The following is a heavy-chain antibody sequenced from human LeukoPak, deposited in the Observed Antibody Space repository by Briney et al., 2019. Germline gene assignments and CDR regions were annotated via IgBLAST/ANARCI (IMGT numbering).Heavy chain of an antibody. CDR3: ARSKVVVDD. V-gene: IGHV4-39*01. D-gene: IGHD3-22*01. CDR2: IYYSGST. J-gene: IGHJ4*01. Sequence: SETLSLTCTVSGGSLSSSSYYWGWIRQPPGKGLEWIGSIYYSGSTYYNPSLKSRVTISVGTSKNQFPLKLSSVTAADTAVYYCARSKVVVDDWGQGTLVTVSA. CDR1: GGSLSSSSYY.